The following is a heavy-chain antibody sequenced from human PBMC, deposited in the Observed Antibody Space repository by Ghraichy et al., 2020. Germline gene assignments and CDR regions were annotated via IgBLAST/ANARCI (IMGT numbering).Heavy chain of an antibody. D-gene: IGHD5-24*01. CDR2: INRDGSST. Sequence: LSLTCAASGFSFSSSWMHWVRQALGKGLVWVSRINRDGSSTNYADSVKGRFTISRDNAKNTLYLEMNSLRAEDTAVYYCARVAQDGYNLLDKWGQGTLVTVSS. V-gene: IGHV3-74*01. J-gene: IGHJ4*02. CDR1: GFSFSSSW. CDR3: ARVAQDGYNLLDK.